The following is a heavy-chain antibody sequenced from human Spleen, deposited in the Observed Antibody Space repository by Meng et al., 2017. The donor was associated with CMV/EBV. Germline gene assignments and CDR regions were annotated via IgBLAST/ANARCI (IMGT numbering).Heavy chain of an antibody. CDR2: ITSSSTYI. CDR1: GFTFSSYT. CDR3: ARAEAYQVPNFDY. J-gene: IGHJ4*02. V-gene: IGHV3-21*01. D-gene: IGHD2-2*01. Sequence: LSLTCAASGFTFSSYTMNWVRQAPGKGLELVSSITSSSTYIYYADSVKGRFTISRDNAKNSLYLQMNSLRAEDTAVYYCARAEAYQVPNFDYWGQGTLVTVSS.